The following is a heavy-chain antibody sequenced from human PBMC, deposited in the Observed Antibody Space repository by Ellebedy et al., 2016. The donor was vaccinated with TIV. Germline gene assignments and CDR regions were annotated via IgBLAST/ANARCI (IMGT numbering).Heavy chain of an antibody. D-gene: IGHD2-15*01. CDR2: ISAYNGNT. CDR3: ARAVVAYFDY. CDR1: GYTFTSYG. Sequence: ASVKVSXKASGYTFTSYGISWVRQAPGQGLEWMGWISAYNGNTNYAQKLQGRVTMTRNTSISTAYMELSSLRSEDTAVYYCARAVVAYFDYWGQGTLVTVSS. V-gene: IGHV1-18*04. J-gene: IGHJ4*02.